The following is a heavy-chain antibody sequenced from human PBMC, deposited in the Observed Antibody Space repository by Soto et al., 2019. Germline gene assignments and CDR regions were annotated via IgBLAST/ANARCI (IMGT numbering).Heavy chain of an antibody. D-gene: IGHD2-2*01. CDR1: GGSISSGGYS. CDR3: ARNCISTSCYGYYYYGMDV. Sequence: PSETLSLTCAVSGGSISSGGYSWSWIRQPPGKGLEWIGYIYHSGSTYYNPSLKSRVTISVDRSKNQFSLKLSSVTAADTAVYYCARNCISTSCYGYYYYGMDVWGQGTTVTVSS. V-gene: IGHV4-30-2*01. J-gene: IGHJ6*02. CDR2: IYHSGST.